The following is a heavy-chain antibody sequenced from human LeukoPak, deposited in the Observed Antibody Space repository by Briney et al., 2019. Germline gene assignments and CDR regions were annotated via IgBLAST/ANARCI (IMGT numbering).Heavy chain of an antibody. CDR3: ARTGTRGAIRGYYMDV. CDR1: GFTFSSYP. D-gene: IGHD3-10*01. J-gene: IGHJ6*03. CDR2: INSDGGT. Sequence: GGSLRLSCAASGFTFSSYPMSWVRQAPGKGLEWVSAINSDGGTYYADSVKGRFTISRDSSKNTLYLQMNSLRAEDTAVYYCARTGTRGAIRGYYMDVWGKGTTVTISS. V-gene: IGHV3-23*01.